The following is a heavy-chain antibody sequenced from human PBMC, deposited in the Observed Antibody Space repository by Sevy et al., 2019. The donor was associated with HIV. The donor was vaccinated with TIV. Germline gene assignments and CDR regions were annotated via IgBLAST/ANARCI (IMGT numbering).Heavy chain of an antibody. D-gene: IGHD1-1*01. CDR1: GFTVSSDY. CDR3: ARANWRTYFDY. Sequence: GGSLRLSCAASGFTVSSDYMSWDRQAPGKGLEWVSVIYSGGSTYYADSVKGRFTISRDNSKNTLYLQMNSLRAEDTAVYYCARANWRTYFDYWGQGTLVTVSS. CDR2: IYSGGST. J-gene: IGHJ4*02. V-gene: IGHV3-53*01.